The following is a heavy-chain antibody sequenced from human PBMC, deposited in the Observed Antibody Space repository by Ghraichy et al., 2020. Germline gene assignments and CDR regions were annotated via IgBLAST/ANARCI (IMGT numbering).Heavy chain of an antibody. CDR1: GFTFSSYS. V-gene: IGHV3-48*04. D-gene: IGHD6-13*01. CDR3: ARSPSAGIDY. J-gene: IGHJ4*02. Sequence: LSLTCAASGFTFSSYSMNWVRQAPGKGLEWVSYISSSSSTIYYADSVKGRFTISRDNAKNSLYLQMNSLRAEDTAVYYCARSPSAGIDYWGQGTLVTVSS. CDR2: ISSSSSTI.